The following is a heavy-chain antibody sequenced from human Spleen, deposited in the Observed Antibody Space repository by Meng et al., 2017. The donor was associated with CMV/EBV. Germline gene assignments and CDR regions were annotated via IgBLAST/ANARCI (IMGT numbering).Heavy chain of an antibody. J-gene: IGHJ4*02. CDR2: IKQDGSEK. CDR3: ARDSTTTRDFDY. Sequence: GESLKISCAASGFTFSSSWMSWVRQAPGKGLEWVANIKQDGSEKYYVDSVKGRFTISRDNAKNSLYLQMNSLRAEDTAVYYCARDSTTTRDFDYWGQGTLVTVSS. CDR1: GFTFSSSW. D-gene: IGHD2/OR15-2a*01. V-gene: IGHV3-7*01.